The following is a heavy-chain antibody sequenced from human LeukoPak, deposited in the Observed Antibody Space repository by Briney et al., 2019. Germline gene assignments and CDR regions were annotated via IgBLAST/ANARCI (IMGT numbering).Heavy chain of an antibody. D-gene: IGHD2-15*01. J-gene: IGHJ4*02. CDR1: GFSFTNYW. Sequence: GGSLRLSCAASGFSFTNYWTSWVRQAPGKGLEWVANVKEDGTTKQYVDSVKGRLTISRDNAKNSLYLQMDSLRAEDTAVYYCVSQEVVPHWGQGTLVSVSS. CDR2: VKEDGTTK. CDR3: VSQEVVPH. V-gene: IGHV3-7*01.